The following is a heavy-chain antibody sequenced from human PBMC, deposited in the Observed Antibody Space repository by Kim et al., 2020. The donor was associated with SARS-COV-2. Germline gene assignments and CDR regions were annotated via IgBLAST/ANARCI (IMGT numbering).Heavy chain of an antibody. J-gene: IGHJ6*02. V-gene: IGHV3-23*01. CDR2: IGGDDTT. CDR3: AKDLYDYSAMDV. CDR1: GFIFSRNA. Sequence: GGSLRLSCVASGFIFSRNAMNWVRQAPGKGPEWVSGIGGDDTTHYADSVKGRFTISRDNSKNTLYLQMNSLRVEDTAIYYCAKDLYDYSAMDVWGQGTTV. D-gene: IGHD3-10*01.